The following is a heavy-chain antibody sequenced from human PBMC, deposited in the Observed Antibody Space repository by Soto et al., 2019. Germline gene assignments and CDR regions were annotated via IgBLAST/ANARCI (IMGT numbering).Heavy chain of an antibody. V-gene: IGHV3-30-3*01. J-gene: IGHJ5*01. CDR2: MSYDGSNE. Sequence: QVQLVESGGGVVQPGKSLRLSCAASGFTFSSYALHWVRQAPGKGLEWVADMSYDGSNEYADSVKGRFTISRDNFKNTLYLQMSSLRTDDTAVYYCARDPTSPEYRYSGRFRDNTFDSWGQGTLVTVSS. CDR1: GFTFSSYA. D-gene: IGHD1-26*01. CDR3: ARDPTSPEYRYSGRFRDNTFDS.